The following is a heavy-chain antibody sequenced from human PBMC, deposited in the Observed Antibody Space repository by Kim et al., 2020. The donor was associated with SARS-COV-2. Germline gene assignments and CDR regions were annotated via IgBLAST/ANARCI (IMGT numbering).Heavy chain of an antibody. D-gene: IGHD6-19*01. J-gene: IGHJ6*02. V-gene: IGHV3-15*01. CDR1: GFTFSNAW. Sequence: GGSLRLSCAASGFTFSNAWMSWVRQAPGKGLEWVGRIKSKTDGGTTDYAAPVKGRFTISRDDSKTTLYLQMNSLKTEDTAVYYCTTPRSEYSSGWYFYYYGMDVWGQGTTVTVSS. CDR2: IKSKTDGGTT. CDR3: TTPRSEYSSGWYFYYYGMDV.